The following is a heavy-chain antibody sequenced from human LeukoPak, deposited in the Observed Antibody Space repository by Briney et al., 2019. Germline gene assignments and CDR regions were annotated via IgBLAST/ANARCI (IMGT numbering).Heavy chain of an antibody. D-gene: IGHD5-18*01. V-gene: IGHV4-38-2*02. CDR2: IYHSGST. CDR3: ARDRRIQLWLKGYYYMDV. Sequence: PSETLSLTCTVSGYSISSGYYWGWIRQPPGKGLEWIGSIYHSGSTYYNPSLKSRVTISVDTSKNQFSLKLSSVTAADTAVYYCARDRRIQLWLKGYYYMDVWGKGTTVTVSS. J-gene: IGHJ6*03. CDR1: GYSISSGYY.